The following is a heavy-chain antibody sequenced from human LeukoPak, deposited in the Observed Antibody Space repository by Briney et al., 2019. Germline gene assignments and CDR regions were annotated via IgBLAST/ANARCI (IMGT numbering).Heavy chain of an antibody. CDR3: ARGLSETWPWYFDD. CDR1: GFSFSDYY. D-gene: IGHD1-26*01. V-gene: IGHV3-72*01. Sequence: GGSLRLSCAVSGFSFSDYYMDWVRQAPGKGLEWVGRSRNKANSHTTEYAASVKGRFTISRDDSKNSLDLQMNSLKTEDTAVYYCARGLSETWPWYFDDWGQGTLVTVSS. J-gene: IGHJ4*02. CDR2: SRNKANSHTT.